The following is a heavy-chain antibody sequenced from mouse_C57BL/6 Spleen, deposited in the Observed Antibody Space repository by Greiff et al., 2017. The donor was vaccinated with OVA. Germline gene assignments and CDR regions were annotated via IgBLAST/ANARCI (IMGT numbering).Heavy chain of an antibody. D-gene: IGHD2-4*01. V-gene: IGHV1-82*01. Sequence: QVQLKQSGPELVKPGASVKISCKASGYAFSSSWMNWVKQRPGKGLEWIGRIYPGDGDTNYNGKFKGKATLTADKSSSTAYMQLSSLTSEDAAVYFCARNYYDYGGDYWGQGTSVTVSS. J-gene: IGHJ4*01. CDR1: GYAFSSSW. CDR3: ARNYYDYGGDY. CDR2: IYPGDGDT.